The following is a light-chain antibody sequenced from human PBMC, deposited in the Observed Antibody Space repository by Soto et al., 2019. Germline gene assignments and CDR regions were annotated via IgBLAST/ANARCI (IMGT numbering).Light chain of an antibody. J-gene: IGKJ5*01. V-gene: IGKV2D-29*01. CDR2: EVS. Sequence: DIVMTQTPLSLSVTLGQPASISCKSSQSLLHSEGKTYLYWYLQKPGQPPPLLIYEVSNRFSRVTDKCSGSGSVTDFTLKISRVEADDVAVYYCMQSIQLPPITFGQGTRLEIK. CDR3: MQSIQLPPIT. CDR1: QSLLHSEGKTY.